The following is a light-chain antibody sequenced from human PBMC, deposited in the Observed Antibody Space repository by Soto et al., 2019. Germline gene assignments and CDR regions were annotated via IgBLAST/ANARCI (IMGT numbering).Light chain of an antibody. V-gene: IGKV1-5*03. J-gene: IGKJ3*01. CDR1: HSISVW. CDR3: QNCDYPPFT. Sequence: DIQMTQSPSTLSSSVGDRVTITCRASHSISVWLAWYQQKPGKAPKLLIYQASTLESGVPSRFSGRGSGTDFTLTISSPQPDDFATYFCQNCDYPPFTFGPGTKVDIK. CDR2: QAS.